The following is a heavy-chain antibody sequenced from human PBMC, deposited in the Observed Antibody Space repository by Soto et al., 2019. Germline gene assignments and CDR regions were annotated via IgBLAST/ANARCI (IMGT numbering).Heavy chain of an antibody. CDR3: ARGSASMDV. CDR1: EYTFPRNY. V-gene: IGHV1-2*04. Sequence: VNVSCKSLEYTFPRNYIHRVRQAPGQGLEWMGWINPNSGGTNYAQKFQGWVTMTRDTSISTAYMELSRLRSDDTAVYYCARGSASMDVWGQGTTVTVSS. CDR2: INPNSGGT. J-gene: IGHJ6*02. D-gene: IGHD2-2*01.